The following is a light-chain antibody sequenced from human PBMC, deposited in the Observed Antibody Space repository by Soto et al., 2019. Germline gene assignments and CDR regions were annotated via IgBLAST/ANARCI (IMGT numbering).Light chain of an antibody. Sequence: QSVLSQPPSTSGAPGQRVTISCSGGTSNIGTYTVSWYQQFPATAPRLLIFGSDRRPSGVPDPSYGSKSDTSAPLSIGGLHCEDEAQYYCSAWDDSLGGATFVGGTKLTVL. CDR3: SAWDDSLGGAT. V-gene: IGLV1-44*01. CDR1: TSNIGTYT. CDR2: GSD. J-gene: IGLJ2*01.